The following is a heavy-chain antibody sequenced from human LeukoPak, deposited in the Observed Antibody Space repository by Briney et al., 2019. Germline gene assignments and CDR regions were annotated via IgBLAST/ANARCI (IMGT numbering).Heavy chain of an antibody. CDR1: GGSISSYY. CDR3: ARVFDTSSWFHWYFDL. J-gene: IGHJ2*01. CDR2: IYYSGST. V-gene: IGHV4-59*01. D-gene: IGHD6-13*01. Sequence: SETLSLTCTVSGGSISSYYWSWIRQPPGKGLEWMGNIYYSGSTNYNPSLKSRVTISVDTSKNQFSLKLSSVTAADTAVYYCARVFDTSSWFHWYFDLWGRGTLVTVSS.